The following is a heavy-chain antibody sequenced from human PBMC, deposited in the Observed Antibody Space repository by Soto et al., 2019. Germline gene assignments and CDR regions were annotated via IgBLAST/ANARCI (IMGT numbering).Heavy chain of an antibody. D-gene: IGHD1-7*01. CDR1: GGTFSSYA. V-gene: IGHV1-69*13. CDR2: IIPIFGTA. J-gene: IGHJ6*02. Sequence: GASVKVSCKASGGTFSSYAISWVRQAPGQGLEWMGGIIPIFGTANYAQKFQGRVTITADESTSTAYMELSSLRSEDTAVYYCASSSRRRITGTTGSDYYYYGMDVWGQGTTVTVSS. CDR3: ASSSRRRITGTTGSDYYYYGMDV.